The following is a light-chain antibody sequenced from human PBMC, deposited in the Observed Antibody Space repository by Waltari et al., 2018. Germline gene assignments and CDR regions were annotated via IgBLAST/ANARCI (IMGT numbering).Light chain of an antibody. CDR3: MQQLQTPRS. Sequence: DIVMTQSPLSLPVTPGESASFPCRSSQRLLHSNGKNYLDWYVQKPGQSPQLLICMGSNRASGVPDRFSGSGSGTDFTLEISRVEPEDVGIYYCMQQLQTPRSFGPGTKVEIK. J-gene: IGKJ3*01. CDR1: QRLLHSNGKNY. CDR2: MGS. V-gene: IGKV2-28*01.